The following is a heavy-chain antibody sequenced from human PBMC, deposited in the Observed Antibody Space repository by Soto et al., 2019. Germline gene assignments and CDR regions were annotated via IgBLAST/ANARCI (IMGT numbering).Heavy chain of an antibody. CDR2: IYDGGRT. J-gene: IGHJ4*02. Sequence: QVQLQESGPGLVKPSQTLSLTCTVSGGSISTVDYCGSWIRQSPDMGLEWIGHIYDGGRTYNNPSLESRVTMSVDTSMSQLSLTLSSVSAADTAVYYCARGPSGDKVDSWGQGTLVTVSS. D-gene: IGHD7-27*01. CDR3: ARGPSGDKVDS. CDR1: GGSISTVDYC. V-gene: IGHV4-30-4*01.